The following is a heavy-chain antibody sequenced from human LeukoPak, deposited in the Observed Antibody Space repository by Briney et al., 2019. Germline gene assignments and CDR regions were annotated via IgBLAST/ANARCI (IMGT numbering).Heavy chain of an antibody. V-gene: IGHV3-23*01. D-gene: IGHD6-13*01. CDR1: GSPFTSNG. Sequence: GGSRRPSGAVPGSPFTSNGTGWVRQAPGEGRGWVSATREVGGSAFYAVSVHGRFTISRDNSKNTLYLQMNSLRAEDTAIYYCAKDSVAGMGGWLAPWGQGTLVSVSS. CDR3: AKDSVAGMGGWLAP. J-gene: IGHJ5*02. CDR2: TREVGGSA.